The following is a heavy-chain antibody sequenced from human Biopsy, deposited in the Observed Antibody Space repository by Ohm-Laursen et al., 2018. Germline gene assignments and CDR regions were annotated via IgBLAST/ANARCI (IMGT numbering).Heavy chain of an antibody. V-gene: IGHV4-59*08. CDR2: IYNTGDT. D-gene: IGHD6-25*01. CDR3: ARRSAANWYFNL. CDR1: GGSITSYS. Sequence: SETLSLTCTVSGGSITSYSWSWIRQPPGKGLEPIGYIYNTGDTTYNPSLQGRVTISLDTSNNQLSLRLRSVTAADAAVYYCARRSAANWYFNLWGRGTLVTVSS. J-gene: IGHJ2*01.